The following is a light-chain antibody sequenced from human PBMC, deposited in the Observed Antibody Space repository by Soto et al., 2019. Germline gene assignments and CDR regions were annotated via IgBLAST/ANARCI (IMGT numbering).Light chain of an antibody. CDR2: DAS. CDR3: QQRSNWPPIT. Sequence: EIVMTQSPAILSVSPGERATLSCRASQSVSSNLAWYQQKPGQAPRLLIYDASNRATGIPARFSGSGSGTDFTLTISSLEAEDFAVYYCQQRSNWPPITLGQGTRLEIK. J-gene: IGKJ5*01. CDR1: QSVSSN. V-gene: IGKV3-11*01.